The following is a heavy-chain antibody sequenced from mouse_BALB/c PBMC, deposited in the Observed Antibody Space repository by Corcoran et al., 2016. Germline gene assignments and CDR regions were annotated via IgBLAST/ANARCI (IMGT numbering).Heavy chain of an antibody. Sequence: QIQLVQSGPELKKPGETVKISCKASGYTFTNYGMNWVKQAPGKGLKWMGWINTYTGEPTYADDFKGRFAFSLETSASTAYLQINNLKNEDTATYFCARSTVVALYYFDYWGQGTTLTVSS. CDR1: GYTFTNYG. D-gene: IGHD1-1*01. CDR3: ARSTVVALYYFDY. CDR2: INTYTGEP. J-gene: IGHJ2*01. V-gene: IGHV9-3-1*01.